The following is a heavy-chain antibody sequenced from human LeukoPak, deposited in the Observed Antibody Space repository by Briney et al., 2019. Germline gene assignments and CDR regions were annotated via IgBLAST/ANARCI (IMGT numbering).Heavy chain of an antibody. J-gene: IGHJ3*02. D-gene: IGHD3-16*01. CDR1: GYTFTYYA. Sequence: ASVKVSCKASGYTFTYYAITWVRQAPGQGLEWMGWISTYNGNTKYAQNLQGRVTMTTDTSTTTAYMELRGLRSDDTALYYCARVHHWGNDAFDIWGQGTMVTVSS. V-gene: IGHV1-18*04. CDR2: ISTYNGNT. CDR3: ARVHHWGNDAFDI.